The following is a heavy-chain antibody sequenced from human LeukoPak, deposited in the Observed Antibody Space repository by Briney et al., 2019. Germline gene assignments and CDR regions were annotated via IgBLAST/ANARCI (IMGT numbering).Heavy chain of an antibody. J-gene: IGHJ3*02. CDR1: GFTFSSYE. D-gene: IGHD2-15*01. CDR3: ARDLADIVVVVAATGHAFDI. Sequence: PGGSLRLSCAASGFTFSSYEMNWVRQAPGKGLEWVSYISSSGSTIYYADSVKGRFTISRDNAKNSLYLQMNSLRAEDTALYYCARDLADIVVVVAATGHAFDIWGQGTMVTVSS. CDR2: ISSSGSTI. V-gene: IGHV3-48*03.